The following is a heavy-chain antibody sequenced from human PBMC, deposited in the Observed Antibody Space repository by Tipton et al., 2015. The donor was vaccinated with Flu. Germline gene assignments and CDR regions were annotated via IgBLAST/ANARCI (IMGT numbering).Heavy chain of an antibody. Sequence: TLSLTCDVSGDSIISNFYWAWIRQSPEKGLEWIASILHLGTTFSNLSLRSRVTISLDTSKNQFSLKLTSVTAADTAVYYCVRLTYYYGSGTSDYWGQGTLVTVSS. V-gene: IGHV4-38-2*01. CDR1: GDSIISNFY. CDR2: ILHLGTT. CDR3: VRLTYYYGSGTSDY. J-gene: IGHJ4*02. D-gene: IGHD3-10*01.